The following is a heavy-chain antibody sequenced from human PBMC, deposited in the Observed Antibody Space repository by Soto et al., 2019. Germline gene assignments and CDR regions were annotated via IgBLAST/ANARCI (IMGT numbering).Heavy chain of an antibody. J-gene: IGHJ4*02. CDR3: VQGASTAHQPLDS. CDR2: ISGDGNDK. V-gene: IGHV3-30*03. Sequence: QVQLVESGGGVVQPGRSLRLSCAASGYIFRNFGMHWVRRAPGKGLEWVAVISGDGNDKYYPDSMKRRFTISRDNLNNPLYLQLNSLRPEDTAVYHCVQGASTAHQPLDSWGQGVLVTVSS. CDR1: GYIFRNFG. D-gene: IGHD1-26*01.